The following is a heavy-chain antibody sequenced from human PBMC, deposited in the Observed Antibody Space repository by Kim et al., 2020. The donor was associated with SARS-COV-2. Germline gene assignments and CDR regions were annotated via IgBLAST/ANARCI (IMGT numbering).Heavy chain of an antibody. D-gene: IGHD2-21*02. J-gene: IGHJ4*02. CDR3: ARDSICGGDCRYFDY. Sequence: SETLSLTCTVSGGSISSGGYYWSWIRQHPGKGLEWIGYIFYSGSTYYNPSLRSRVTMSVDTSKNQFSLKLSSVTAADTAVYYCARDSICGGDCRYFDYWGQGTLVTVSS. CDR1: GGSISSGGYY. CDR2: IFYSGST. V-gene: IGHV4-31*03.